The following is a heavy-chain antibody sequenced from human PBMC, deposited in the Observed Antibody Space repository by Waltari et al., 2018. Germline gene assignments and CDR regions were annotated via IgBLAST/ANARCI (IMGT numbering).Heavy chain of an antibody. V-gene: IGHV3-74*01. Sequence: EVQLVESGGGLVQPGGSLRLSCAASGITLSKYWMHWVRQAPGKGLLWVSGINYDGSGTYYADSVKGRFTISRDNAKGTMFLQMNSLRAEDTAMYYCTLSFSGGMDVWGQGTTVTVSS. CDR1: GITLSKYW. J-gene: IGHJ6*02. CDR2: INYDGSGT. CDR3: TLSFSGGMDV. D-gene: IGHD6-25*01.